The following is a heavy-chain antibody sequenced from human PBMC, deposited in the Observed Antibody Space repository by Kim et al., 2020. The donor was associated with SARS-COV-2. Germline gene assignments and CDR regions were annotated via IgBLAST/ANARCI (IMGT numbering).Heavy chain of an antibody. D-gene: IGHD2-2*01. CDR2: ISRDSVII. V-gene: IGHV3-9*01. Sequence: GGSLRLSCAASGFIFGDYAMHWVRQAPGKGLEWVSGISRDSVIIGYADSVKGRFTVSRDDAKNSVHLQMSSLRAEDTALYYCTRGKYQLVSKEPHDYWG. CDR3: TRGKYQLVSKEPHDY. CDR1: GFIFGDYA. J-gene: IGHJ4*01.